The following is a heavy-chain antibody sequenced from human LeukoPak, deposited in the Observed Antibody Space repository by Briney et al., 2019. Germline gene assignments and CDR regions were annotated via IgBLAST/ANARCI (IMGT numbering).Heavy chain of an antibody. CDR3: VKDRRFSSSWSDFDS. J-gene: IGHJ4*02. V-gene: IGHV3-64D*08. CDR2: ISSDGGST. D-gene: IGHD6-13*01. CDR1: GFTFSSYA. Sequence: GGSLRLSCAASGFTFSSYAIHWVRQAPGKGLEYVSTISSDGGSTYYADSLEGRFTISRDNSKNTLYLQMSSLRAEDTAMYYCVKDRRFSSSWSDFDSWGQGTLVTVSS.